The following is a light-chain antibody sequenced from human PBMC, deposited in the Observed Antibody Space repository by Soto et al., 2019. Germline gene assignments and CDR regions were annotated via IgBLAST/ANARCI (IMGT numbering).Light chain of an antibody. V-gene: IGLV2-18*02. J-gene: IGLJ2*01. CDR3: SSFTSSSTLV. CDR2: DVS. CDR1: SSDVGSYNR. Sequence: QSVLTQPPSVSGSPGQSVTISCTGTSSDVGSYNRVSWYQQPPGTAPKLIIYDVSNRPSGVPDRFTGSKSGNTASLTISGLQAEDEADYYCSSFTSSSTLVFGGGTQLTV.